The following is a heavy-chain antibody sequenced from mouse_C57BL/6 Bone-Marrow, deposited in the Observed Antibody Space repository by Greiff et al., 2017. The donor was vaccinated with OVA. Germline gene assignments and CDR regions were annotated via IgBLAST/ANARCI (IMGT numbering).Heavy chain of an antibody. CDR3: ARLGDMDY. J-gene: IGHJ4*01. CDR2: ISNGGGST. D-gene: IGHD2-13*01. CDR1: GFTFSDFY. Sequence: EVMLVESGGGLVQPGGSLKLSCAASGFTFSDFYMYWIRQTPEKRLEWVAYISNGGGSTYYPDTVKGRFTISRDNAKNTLYLQMSRLKSEDTAMYYCARLGDMDYWGQGTSVTVSS. V-gene: IGHV5-12*01.